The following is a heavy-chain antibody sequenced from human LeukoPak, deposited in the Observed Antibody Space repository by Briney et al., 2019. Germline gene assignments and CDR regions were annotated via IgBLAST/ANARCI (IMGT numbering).Heavy chain of an antibody. CDR1: GGSFSGYY. J-gene: IGHJ4*02. CDR2: INHSGST. Sequence: SETLSLTCAVYGGSFSGYYWSWIRQPPGKGLEWIGEINHSGSTNYNPSLKSRVTISVDTSKNQFSLKLGSVTAADTAVYYCASRGVVAINFDYWGQGALVTVSS. D-gene: IGHD3-10*01. V-gene: IGHV4-34*01. CDR3: ASRGVVAINFDY.